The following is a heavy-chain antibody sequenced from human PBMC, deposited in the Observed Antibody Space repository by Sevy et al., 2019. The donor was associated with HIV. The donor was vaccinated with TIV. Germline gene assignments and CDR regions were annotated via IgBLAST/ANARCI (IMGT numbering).Heavy chain of an antibody. D-gene: IGHD3-3*01. CDR1: GFTFSSYG. CDR3: KTGVVIMPDYYYYYGMDV. V-gene: IGHV3-33*01. Sequence: GGYLRLSCAASGFTFSSYGMHWVRQAPGKGLEWMAVIWYDGSNKYYADSVKGRFTISRDNSKNTLYLQMNSLRAEDTAVYYCKTGVVIMPDYYYYYGMDVWGQGTTVTVSS. CDR2: IWYDGSNK. J-gene: IGHJ6*02.